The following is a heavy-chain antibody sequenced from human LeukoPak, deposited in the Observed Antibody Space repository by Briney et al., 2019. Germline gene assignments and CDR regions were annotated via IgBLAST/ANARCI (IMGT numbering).Heavy chain of an antibody. CDR1: GGSISSYY. Sequence: PSETLSLTCNVSGGSISSYYWSWIRQPPGKGLEWIGYIYYSGSTNYNPSLKSRVTISIDTSKNQFSLRLSSVTSADTALYFCAKATVGTPLGYAFDIWGQGTMVTVSS. V-gene: IGHV4-59*01. D-gene: IGHD1-26*01. J-gene: IGHJ3*02. CDR2: IYYSGST. CDR3: AKATVGTPLGYAFDI.